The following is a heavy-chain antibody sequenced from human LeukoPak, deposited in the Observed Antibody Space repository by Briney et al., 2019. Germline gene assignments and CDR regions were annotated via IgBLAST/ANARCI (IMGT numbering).Heavy chain of an antibody. CDR3: ARHIVVVPAAIYPPGWFDP. Sequence: PAETLSLTCTVSGGSISSYYWSWIRQPPGKGLEWIGYIYYSGSTNYNPSLKSRVTISVDTSKNQFSLKLRSVTAADTAVYYCARHIVVVPAAIYPPGWFDPWGQGTLVTVSS. V-gene: IGHV4-59*08. J-gene: IGHJ5*02. D-gene: IGHD2-2*01. CDR2: IYYSGST. CDR1: GGSISSYY.